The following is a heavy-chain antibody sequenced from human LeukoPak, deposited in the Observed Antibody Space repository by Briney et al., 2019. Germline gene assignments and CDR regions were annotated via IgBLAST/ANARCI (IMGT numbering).Heavy chain of an antibody. CDR3: ARAQYCSSTSCYFYYGMDA. CDR1: GFTFSSYG. D-gene: IGHD2-2*01. J-gene: IGHJ6*02. V-gene: IGHV3-33*08. Sequence: PGGSLRLSCAASGFTFSSYGMHWVRQAPGKGLEWVAVIWYDGSNKYYADSVKGRFTISRDNSKNTLYLQMNSLRAEDTAVYYCARAQYCSSTSCYFYYGMDAWGQGTTVTVSS. CDR2: IWYDGSNK.